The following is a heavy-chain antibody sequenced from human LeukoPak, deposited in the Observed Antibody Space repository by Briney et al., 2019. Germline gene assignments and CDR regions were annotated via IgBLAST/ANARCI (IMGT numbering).Heavy chain of an antibody. D-gene: IGHD3-10*01. V-gene: IGHV1-46*04. CDR1: GHISSTSL. J-gene: IGHJ6*02. Sequence: ASVKVSCKASGHISSTSLIHWVRAAPGQGPVWMGLINPRDGSTLYARHLQGRVTMTRDTYTRTVYMELSRLRSDDTAVYYCARTKTMVRADRILTHYYYGMDVWGQGTTVTVSS. CDR2: INPRDGST. CDR3: ARTKTMVRADRILTHYYYGMDV.